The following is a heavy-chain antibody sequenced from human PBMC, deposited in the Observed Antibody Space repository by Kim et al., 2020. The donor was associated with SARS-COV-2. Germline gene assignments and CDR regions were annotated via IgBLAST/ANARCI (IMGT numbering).Heavy chain of an antibody. Sequence: SETLSLTCAVYGGSFSDYSWSWIRQPPGQGLEWIGEINHTGNTNVSPSLKSRITISVDPSKSQFSLRLKSMTATDTAVYYCARGRAGVVPAPVLGLGPYYDYYAVDVWGRGTPVAVSS. CDR2: INHTGNT. V-gene: IGHV4-34*01. J-gene: IGHJ6*02. CDR1: GGSFSDYS. D-gene: IGHD3-3*01. CDR3: ARGRAGVVPAPVLGLGPYYDYYAVDV.